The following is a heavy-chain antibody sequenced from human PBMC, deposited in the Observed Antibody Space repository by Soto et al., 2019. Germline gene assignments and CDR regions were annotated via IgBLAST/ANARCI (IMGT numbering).Heavy chain of an antibody. D-gene: IGHD4-17*01. CDR3: ARGAPESTVALIYFDY. CDR1: GFTFTNYA. CDR2: ISGSGGST. V-gene: IGHV3-23*01. Sequence: EVQLLESGGGLVQPGGSLRVSCAASGFTFTNYAMSWVRQAPGKGLEWVSSISGSGGSTHYADSVKGRFTISRDNSKNTLYLQMNSLRPEDTAVYYCARGAPESTVALIYFDYWGQGTLVTVSS. J-gene: IGHJ4*02.